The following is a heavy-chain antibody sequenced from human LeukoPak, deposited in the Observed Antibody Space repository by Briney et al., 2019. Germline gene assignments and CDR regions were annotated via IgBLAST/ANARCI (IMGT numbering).Heavy chain of an antibody. Sequence: SETLSLTCTVYGGSVSSPGYSWTWIRQHPGKGLEWIEYIYYSGSTYYNPSLKSRVTISLDTSKNQFSLKLNSVTAADSAVDFWARGRSDNDGSYILFDIWGQGPMVTVSS. V-gene: IGHV4-31*03. CDR2: IYYSGST. D-gene: IGHD3-9*01. CDR3: ARGRSDNDGSYILFDI. CDR1: GGSVSSPGYS. J-gene: IGHJ3*02.